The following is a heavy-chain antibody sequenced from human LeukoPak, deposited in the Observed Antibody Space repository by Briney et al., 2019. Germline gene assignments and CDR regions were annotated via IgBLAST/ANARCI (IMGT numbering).Heavy chain of an antibody. Sequence: SETLSLTCSVSRGSIDGTNYYWAWIRQPPGKGLEWIGTIFYSGTSHSNPSLRSRLTMSVDTSRNQFSMNLRSLTAADTAVYYCARGPYYYDSSGCFDYWGQGTLVSVSS. CDR2: IFYSGTS. CDR1: RGSIDGTNYY. D-gene: IGHD3-22*01. J-gene: IGHJ4*02. CDR3: ARGPYYYDSSGCFDY. V-gene: IGHV4-39*07.